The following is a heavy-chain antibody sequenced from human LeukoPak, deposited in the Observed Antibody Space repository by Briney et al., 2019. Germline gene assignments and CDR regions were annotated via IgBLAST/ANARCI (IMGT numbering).Heavy chain of an antibody. Sequence: GGSLRLSCAASGLTLSSYAMSWVRQAPGKGLEWVSGISGSGGSTYYADSVKGRFTISRDNSKNTLYLQMNSLRAEDTAVYYCAKDDRYILPYYFDYWGQGTLVTVSS. D-gene: IGHD3-9*01. CDR3: AKDDRYILPYYFDY. CDR2: ISGSGGST. J-gene: IGHJ4*02. V-gene: IGHV3-23*01. CDR1: GLTLSSYA.